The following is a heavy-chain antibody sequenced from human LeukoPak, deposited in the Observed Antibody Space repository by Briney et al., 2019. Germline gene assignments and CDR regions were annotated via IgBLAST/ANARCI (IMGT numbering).Heavy chain of an antibody. V-gene: IGHV1-69*13. D-gene: IGHD1-26*01. J-gene: IGHJ4*02. CDR3: ARGIEWETTHDY. CDR1: GGTFSSYA. Sequence: ASVKVSCKASGGTFSSYAISWVRQAPGQGLEWMGGIIPIFGTANYAQTFQGRVTITADESTSTAYMELSSLRSEDTAVYYSARGIEWETTHDYWGQGTLVTVSS. CDR2: IIPIFGTA.